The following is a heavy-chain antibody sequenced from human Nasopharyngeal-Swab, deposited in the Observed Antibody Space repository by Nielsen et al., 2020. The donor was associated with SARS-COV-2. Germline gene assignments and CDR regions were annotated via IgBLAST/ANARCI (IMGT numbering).Heavy chain of an antibody. Sequence: SVKVSCKASGGTFSSYAISWVRQAPAQGLEWMGGIIPIFGTANYAQKFQGRVTITADESTSTAYMELSSLRSEDTAVYYCAREIVGYDSSGRLGYWGQRTLVTFSS. CDR1: GGTFSSYA. V-gene: IGHV1-69*13. CDR3: AREIVGYDSSGRLGY. CDR2: IIPIFGTA. J-gene: IGHJ4*02. D-gene: IGHD3-22*01.